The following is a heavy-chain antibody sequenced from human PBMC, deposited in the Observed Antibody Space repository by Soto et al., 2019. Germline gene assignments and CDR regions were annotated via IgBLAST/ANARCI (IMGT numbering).Heavy chain of an antibody. CDR3: ARGHVIAAAGQSFDY. J-gene: IGHJ4*02. CDR2: INHSGST. V-gene: IGHV4-34*01. D-gene: IGHD6-13*01. CDR1: GGSFSGYY. Sequence: LSLTCAVYGGSFSGYYWSWIRQPPGKGLEWIGEINHSGSTNYNPSLKSRVTISVDTSKNQFSLKLSSVTAADTAVYYCARGHVIAAAGQSFDYWGQGTLVTVSS.